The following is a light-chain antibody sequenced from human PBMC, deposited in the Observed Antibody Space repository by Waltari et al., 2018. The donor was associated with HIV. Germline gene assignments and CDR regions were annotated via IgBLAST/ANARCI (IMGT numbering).Light chain of an antibody. Sequence: QVVLTQSPSASASLGASVKLTCTLSSGHTNYAIAWHQQKPGKGTRYLMKVTSGGSHIKGDGIPDRFSGSSSGAERYLTISSLQSDDEADYYCHTWGPGIQVFGGGTKLTVL. CDR3: HTWGPGIQV. CDR2: VTSGGSH. CDR1: SGHTNYA. V-gene: IGLV4-69*01. J-gene: IGLJ2*01.